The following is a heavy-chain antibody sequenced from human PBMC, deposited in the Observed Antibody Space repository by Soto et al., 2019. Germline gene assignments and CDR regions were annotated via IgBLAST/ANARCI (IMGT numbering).Heavy chain of an antibody. CDR2: IYYSGST. J-gene: IGHJ6*03. V-gene: IGHV4-31*03. CDR1: GGSISSGGYY. D-gene: IGHD3-16*01. Sequence: QVQLQESGPGLVKPSQTLSLTCTVSGGSISSGGYYWSWIRQHPGKGLEWIGYIYYSGSTYYNPSLESRVTISVDTSKNQFSLKLSSVTAADTAVYYCARAGGGGYYYYYMDVWGKGTTVTVSS. CDR3: ARAGGGGYYYYYMDV.